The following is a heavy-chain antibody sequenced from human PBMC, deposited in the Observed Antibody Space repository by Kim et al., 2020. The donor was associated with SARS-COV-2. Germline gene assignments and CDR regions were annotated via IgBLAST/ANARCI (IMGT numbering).Heavy chain of an antibody. CDR3: ARHTGYSSSWYLPKIDY. D-gene: IGHD6-13*01. CDR2: T. J-gene: IGHJ4*02. Sequence: TYYNPSRQSRVTMSVDTSKNQFSLKLSSVTAADTAVYYCARHTGYSSSWYLPKIDYWGQGTLVTVSS. V-gene: IGHV4-39*01.